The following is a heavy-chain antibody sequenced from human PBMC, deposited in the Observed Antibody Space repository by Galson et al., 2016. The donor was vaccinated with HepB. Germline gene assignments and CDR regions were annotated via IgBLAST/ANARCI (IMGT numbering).Heavy chain of an antibody. V-gene: IGHV3-11*01. D-gene: IGHD2-2*01. CDR1: GFSLSDHY. J-gene: IGHJ6*02. CDR3: ARDLSDIVVEPAGTGYYYGMDV. CDR2: ISSSGSST. Sequence: SLRLSCAASGFSLSDHYMTWIRQAPGKGLEWVSYISSSGSSTCYADSVKGRFTILKDNAKNSLHLQLNSLTAEDTAVYFCARDLSDIVVEPAGTGYYYGMDVWGQGTTVTVSS.